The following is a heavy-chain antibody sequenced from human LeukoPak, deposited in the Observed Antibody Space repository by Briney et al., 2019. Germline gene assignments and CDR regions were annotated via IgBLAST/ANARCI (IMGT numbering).Heavy chain of an antibody. CDR1: GFTVSSNY. J-gene: IGHJ6*02. D-gene: IGHD6-19*01. CDR3: TTVAGDYYYYGMDV. Sequence: GGSLRLSCAASGFTVSSNYMSWVRQAPGKGLEWVSVIYSGGSTYYADSVKGRFTISRDDSQNTAYLQMNSLKTEDTAVYYCTTVAGDYYYYGMDVWGQGTTVTVSS. CDR2: IYSGGST. V-gene: IGHV3-53*01.